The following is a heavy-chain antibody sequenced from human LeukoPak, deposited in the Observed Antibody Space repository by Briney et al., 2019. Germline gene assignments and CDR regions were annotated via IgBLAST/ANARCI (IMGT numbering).Heavy chain of an antibody. CDR3: ARGVNPSDFDY. V-gene: IGHV1-2*02. Sequence: ASVKVSCKASGYTFTGYYMHWVRQAPGQGLEWMGWINPNSGGTNYAQKFQGRVTMTRDTSISTAYLQWSSLKASDTAMYYCARGVNPSDFDYWGQGTLVTVSS. D-gene: IGHD1-14*01. CDR1: GYTFTGYY. J-gene: IGHJ4*02. CDR2: INPNSGGT.